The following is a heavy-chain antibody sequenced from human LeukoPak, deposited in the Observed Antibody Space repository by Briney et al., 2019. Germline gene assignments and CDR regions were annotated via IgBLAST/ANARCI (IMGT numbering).Heavy chain of an antibody. CDR2: IYHSGST. CDR1: GGSISSSNW. V-gene: IGHV4-4*02. D-gene: IGHD6-13*01. CDR3: ARARREGQQSGYFDY. Sequence: PSETLSLTCAVSGGSISSSNWWSWVRQPPGKGLEWIGEIYHSGSTNYNPSLKSRVTISVDKSKNQFSLKLSSVTAADTAVYYCARARREGQQSGYFDYWGQGTLVTVSS. J-gene: IGHJ4*02.